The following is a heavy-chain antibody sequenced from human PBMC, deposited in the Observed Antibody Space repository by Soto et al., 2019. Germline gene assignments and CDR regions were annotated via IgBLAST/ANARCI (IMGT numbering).Heavy chain of an antibody. D-gene: IGHD3-9*01. Sequence: SETLFLTCTVSGGSISSGDYYWTWIRQPPGKGLEWIGYIYYSGYTYYNPSLKSRITISVDTSKNQFSLKLTSVTAADTAVYFCARGGNGYHILTGFSSHYWGQGTLVTVSS. J-gene: IGHJ4*02. CDR2: IYYSGYT. CDR1: GGSISSGDYY. CDR3: ARGGNGYHILTGFSSHY. V-gene: IGHV4-30-4*01.